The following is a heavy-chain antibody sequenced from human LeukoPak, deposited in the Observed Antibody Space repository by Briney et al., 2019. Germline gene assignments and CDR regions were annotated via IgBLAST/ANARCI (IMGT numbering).Heavy chain of an antibody. V-gene: IGHV3-11*06. CDR3: VLSDSSGVEYFQH. Sequence: GGSLRLSCAASGYTFSDYYMNWIRQAPGKGLEWISYISGSTTYTNYADSVQGRFTISRDNAKNSLYLQMSRLRAEDTAVYYCVLSDSSGVEYFQHWGQGTLVTVSS. D-gene: IGHD3-22*01. J-gene: IGHJ1*01. CDR2: ISGSTTYT. CDR1: GYTFSDYY.